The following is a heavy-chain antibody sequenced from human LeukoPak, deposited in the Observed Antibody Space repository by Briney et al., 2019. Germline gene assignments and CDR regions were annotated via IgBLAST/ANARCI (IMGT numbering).Heavy chain of an antibody. CDR1: GFTFSSYA. V-gene: IGHV3-23*01. CDR2: ISGSGGST. Sequence: TGGSLRLSCAASGFTFSSYAMSWVRQAPGKGLEWVSAISGSGGSTYYADSVKGRFTISRDNARNSLYLQMNSLRGEDTAVYYCARGKGIATRPYYFDYWGQGTLVTVSS. D-gene: IGHD6-6*01. J-gene: IGHJ4*02. CDR3: ARGKGIATRPYYFDY.